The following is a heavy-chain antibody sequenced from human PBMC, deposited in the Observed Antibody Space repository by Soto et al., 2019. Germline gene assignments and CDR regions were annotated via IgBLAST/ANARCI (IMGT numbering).Heavy chain of an antibody. CDR3: ARDLAAGDH. J-gene: IGHJ4*02. D-gene: IGHD3-3*02. CDR1: GYTFTNYY. Sequence: QVQLVQSGAEVKKPGASVKVSCKASGYTFTNYYIHWVRQAPGQGLEWMGIINPTSGSTNYAQKFQGRVTLTYDTSTTTVYMELSRLRSEDTAVLYCARDLAAGDHWGQGTLVTLSS. CDR2: INPTSGST. V-gene: IGHV1-46*01.